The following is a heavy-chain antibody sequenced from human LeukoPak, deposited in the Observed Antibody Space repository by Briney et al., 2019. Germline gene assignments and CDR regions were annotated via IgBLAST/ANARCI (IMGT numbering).Heavy chain of an antibody. CDR3: ARGSRFCSSYNCSGDAFDL. CDR2: IKEDGRQK. J-gene: IGHJ3*01. V-gene: IGHV3-7*01. CDR1: GFTFSSHW. D-gene: IGHD2-2*01. Sequence: GGSLRLSCAASGFTFSSHWMIWVRQAPGKGLEWGANIKEDGRQKYYVDSVRGRFTIPRDNAKNSVFWQVNSLRAEDTAVYYCARGSRFCSSYNCSGDAFDLWGQGTMVTVTS.